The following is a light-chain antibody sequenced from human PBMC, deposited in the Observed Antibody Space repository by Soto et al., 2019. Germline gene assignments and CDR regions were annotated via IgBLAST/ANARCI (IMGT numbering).Light chain of an antibody. CDR1: QTISSY. J-gene: IGKJ1*01. V-gene: IGKV1-5*01. CDR2: AAS. CDR3: LQYDSYPGT. Sequence: DIQLTQSPSTLSASVGDRVTITCRASQTISSYLDWYQQKPGKAPKLLIYAASNLQTGVPSRFSGSGSGTEFTLTISSLQPEDFATYYCLQYDSYPGTFGQGTKVDIK.